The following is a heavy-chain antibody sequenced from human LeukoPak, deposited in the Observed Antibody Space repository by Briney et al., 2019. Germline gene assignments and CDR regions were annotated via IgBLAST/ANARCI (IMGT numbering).Heavy chain of an antibody. CDR2: IYKSGTT. V-gene: IGHV4-59*08. J-gene: IGHJ4*02. CDR1: GGSISRYY. D-gene: IGHD2-21*01. Sequence: PSETLSLTCSVSGGSISRYYCSWIRQPPGGGLEWIGYIYKSGTTNYNPSLKSRITMSMDTSKNQFSLKLTSVTAADTAVYYCVRLVVDSRGIKEVAVENWGQETLVTDSS. CDR3: VRLVVDSRGIKEVAVEN.